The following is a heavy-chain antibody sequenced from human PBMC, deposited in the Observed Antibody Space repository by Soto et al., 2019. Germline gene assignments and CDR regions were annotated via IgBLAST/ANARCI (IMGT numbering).Heavy chain of an antibody. CDR3: ARGADYYGSGSYYYYGMDV. V-gene: IGHV1-69*06. D-gene: IGHD3-10*01. Sequence: QVQLVQSGAEVKKPGSSVKVSCKASGGTFSSYAISWVRQAPGQGLEWMEGIIPIFGTANYAQKFQGRVTITADKSTSTAYMELSSLGSEDTAVYYCARGADYYGSGSYYYYGMDVWGQGTTVTVSS. CDR1: GGTFSSYA. CDR2: IIPIFGTA. J-gene: IGHJ6*02.